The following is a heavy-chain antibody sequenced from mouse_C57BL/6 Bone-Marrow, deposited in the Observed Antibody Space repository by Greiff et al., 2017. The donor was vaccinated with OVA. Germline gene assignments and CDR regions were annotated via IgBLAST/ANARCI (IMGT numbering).Heavy chain of an antibody. CDR3: ARGDGYDEFAG. CDR1: GYTFTSYW. Sequence: QVQLKQPGAELVKPGASVKLSCKASGYTFTSYWMQWVKQRPGQGLEWIGEIDPSDSYTNYNQKFKGKVTLTVDTSSSTAYMQLSSLTSEDSAVYYCARGDGYDEFAGWGQGTLVTVSA. D-gene: IGHD2-2*01. V-gene: IGHV1-50*01. J-gene: IGHJ3*01. CDR2: IDPSDSYT.